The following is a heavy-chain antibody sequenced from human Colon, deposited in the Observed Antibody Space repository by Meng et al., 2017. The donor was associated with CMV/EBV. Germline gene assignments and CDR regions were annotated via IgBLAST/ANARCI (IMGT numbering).Heavy chain of an antibody. CDR1: GYSFTSYW. Sequence: GESLKISCKGSGYSFTSYWIGWVRQMPGKGLEWMGIIYPGDSDTRYSPSFQGQVTISADKSISTAYLQWSSLKASDTAMYYCARHKGNYYEGGRAFDIRGQGTMVTVSS. D-gene: IGHD3-22*01. V-gene: IGHV5-51*01. CDR3: ARHKGNYYEGGRAFDI. CDR2: IYPGDSDT. J-gene: IGHJ3*02.